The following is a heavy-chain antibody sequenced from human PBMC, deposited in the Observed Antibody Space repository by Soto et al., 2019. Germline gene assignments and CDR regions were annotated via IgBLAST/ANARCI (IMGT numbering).Heavy chain of an antibody. Sequence: QVQLVQSVAEVKKPGSSVKVSCKASGGTFSSYAISWVRQAPGHGLEWMGGIIPIFGTANYAQKFQGRVTITADESTGTAYMELSSLRSEDTALYYCARGSVVVVAAIRDYYYGMDVWGQGTTVTVSS. D-gene: IGHD2-15*01. V-gene: IGHV1-69*01. CDR3: ARGSVVVVAAIRDYYYGMDV. CDR2: IIPIFGTA. J-gene: IGHJ6*02. CDR1: GGTFSSYA.